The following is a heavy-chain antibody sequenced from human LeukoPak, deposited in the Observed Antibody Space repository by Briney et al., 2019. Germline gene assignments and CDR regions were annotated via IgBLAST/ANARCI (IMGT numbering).Heavy chain of an antibody. CDR3: AKEKKSGGWPIDY. D-gene: IGHD2-15*01. Sequence: SGGSLRLSCAASGFTFSSYAMNWVRQAPGKGLEWVSVISGSGGRTYYADSVKGRFTISRDNSKNTLYLQMNSLRADDTAVYHCAKEKKSGGWPIDYWGQGALVTVSS. CDR2: ISGSGGRT. J-gene: IGHJ4*02. CDR1: GFTFSSYA. V-gene: IGHV3-23*01.